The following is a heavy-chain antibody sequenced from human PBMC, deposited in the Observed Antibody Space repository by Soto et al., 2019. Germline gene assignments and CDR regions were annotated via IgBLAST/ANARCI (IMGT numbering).Heavy chain of an antibody. CDR3: ARDRQHTYGNCFDP. CDR1: GGSISTYY. CDR2: VYDRGNT. V-gene: IGHV4-59*01. D-gene: IGHD4-17*01. J-gene: IGHJ5*02. Sequence: SETLSLTCTVSGGSISTYYWSWIRQPPGKGLEWIGYVYDRGNTKYNPSLKSRVTIWEDMSKNQVSLRLSSVTAADTAIYYCARDRQHTYGNCFDPWGQGTLVTVSS.